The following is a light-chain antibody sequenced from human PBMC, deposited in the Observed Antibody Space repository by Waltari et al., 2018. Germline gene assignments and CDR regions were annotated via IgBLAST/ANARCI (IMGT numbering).Light chain of an antibody. CDR2: SKN. CDR1: SSNIGSNT. J-gene: IGLJ3*02. Sequence: QSVLTQPPSASGTPGQRVTISCSGSSSNIGSNTVNWYQQLPGTAPKPRIYSKNQRPSGVPDRFSGSKSGTSASLAISGLQSEDEADYYCAAWDDSLNGYWVFGGGTKLTVL. V-gene: IGLV1-44*01. CDR3: AAWDDSLNGYWV.